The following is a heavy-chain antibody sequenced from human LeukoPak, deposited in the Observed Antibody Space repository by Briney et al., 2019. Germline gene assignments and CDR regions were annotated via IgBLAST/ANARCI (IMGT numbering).Heavy chain of an antibody. CDR1: GGSISSGGNS. D-gene: IGHD3-10*02. V-gene: IGHV4-30-2*01. CDR3: ARYVGKGTQSYYFDY. CDR2: IYQSGST. J-gene: IGHJ4*02. Sequence: SETLSLTCAVSGGSISSGGNSWSWIRQPPGKGLEWIGYIYQSGSTYYNPSLESRVTISVDRSKNQFSLNLNSVTAADTAVYYCARYVGKGTQSYYFDYWGQGTLVTVSS.